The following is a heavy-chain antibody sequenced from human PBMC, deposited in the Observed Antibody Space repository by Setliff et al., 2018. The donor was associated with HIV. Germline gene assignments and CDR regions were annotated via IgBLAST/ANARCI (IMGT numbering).Heavy chain of an antibody. J-gene: IGHJ4*02. D-gene: IGHD4-17*01. Sequence: ASVKVSCKASGYAFISYYIHWVRQAPGQGLEWMGIINSSGDSTSYAQKFQGRVTMTRDTSTSTVYMELSSLTYEDTAIYYCASGFRATVPDYWGQGTLVTVSS. CDR3: ASGFRATVPDY. CDR1: GYAFISYY. CDR2: INSSGDST. V-gene: IGHV1-46*03.